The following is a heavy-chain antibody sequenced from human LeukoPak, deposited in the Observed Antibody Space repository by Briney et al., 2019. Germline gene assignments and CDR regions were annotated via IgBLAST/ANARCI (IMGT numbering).Heavy chain of an antibody. J-gene: IGHJ5*02. CDR3: ARDLTVTSTCWFDR. CDR1: GFTFSSYT. Sequence: GGSLRLSCAVSGFTFSSYTMNWVREAPGKGLEWVSSITGRSTYIYYADSVKGRFTISRDNAKNSLYLQMNSLRAEDTAVYYCARDLTVTSTCWFDRWGQGTLVTVSS. CDR2: ITGRSTYI. V-gene: IGHV3-21*01. D-gene: IGHD4-11*01.